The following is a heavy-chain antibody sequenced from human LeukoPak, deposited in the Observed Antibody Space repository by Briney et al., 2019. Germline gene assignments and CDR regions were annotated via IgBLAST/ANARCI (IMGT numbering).Heavy chain of an antibody. CDR3: ARDVHGPNSGSYPGFDP. V-gene: IGHV1-2*04. J-gene: IGHJ5*02. Sequence: ASVKVSCKASGYTFTGYYMHWVRQAPGQGLEWMGWINPNSGGTNYAQKFQGWVTMTRDTSISTAYMELSRLRSDDTAVYYCARDVHGPNSGSYPGFDPWGPGTLVTVSS. D-gene: IGHD1-26*01. CDR1: GYTFTGYY. CDR2: INPNSGGT.